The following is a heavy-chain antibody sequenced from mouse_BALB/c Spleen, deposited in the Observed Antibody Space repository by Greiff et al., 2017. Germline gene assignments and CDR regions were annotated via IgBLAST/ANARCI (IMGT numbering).Heavy chain of an antibody. V-gene: IGHV1-7*01. J-gene: IGHJ2*01. CDR1: GYTFTSYW. CDR3: ARGAYYGCDDENFDY. D-gene: IGHD2-9*01. CDR2: INPSTGDT. Sequence: VHLVESGAELAKPGASVKMSCKASGYTFTSYWMHWVKQRPGQGLEWIGYINPSTGDTEYNQKFKDKATLTADKSSSTAYMQLSSLTSEDSAVYYCARGAYYGCDDENFDYWGQGTTVTVSS.